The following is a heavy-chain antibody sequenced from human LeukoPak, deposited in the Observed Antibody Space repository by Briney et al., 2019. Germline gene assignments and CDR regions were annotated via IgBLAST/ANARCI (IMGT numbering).Heavy chain of an antibody. Sequence: PGGSLRLSCAASGFIFSDYWMSWVRQAPGEGLEWVSAISGSGGNTYYADSVKGRFTISRDNSKNTLYLQMNSLRAEDTAVYYCAKGGAEAGTLYLEYWGQGTLVTVSS. J-gene: IGHJ4*02. CDR3: AKGGAEAGTLYLEY. CDR1: GFIFSDYW. D-gene: IGHD6-13*01. CDR2: ISGSGGNT. V-gene: IGHV3-23*01.